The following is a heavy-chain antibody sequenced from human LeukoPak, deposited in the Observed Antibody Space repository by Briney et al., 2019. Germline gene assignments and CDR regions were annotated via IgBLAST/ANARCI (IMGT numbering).Heavy chain of an antibody. Sequence: GGSLRLSCAASGFTFTNYWMSWARQSPGKGLEWVANIYLDGSRAYYVDSVKGRFTISRDNAKNSLFLQMNSLSAEDTAVYYCGRAGPVTKDHFMDVWGKGTTVTVSS. CDR2: IYLDGSRA. D-gene: IGHD2-2*01. J-gene: IGHJ6*03. V-gene: IGHV3-7*01. CDR1: GFTFTNYW. CDR3: GRAGPVTKDHFMDV.